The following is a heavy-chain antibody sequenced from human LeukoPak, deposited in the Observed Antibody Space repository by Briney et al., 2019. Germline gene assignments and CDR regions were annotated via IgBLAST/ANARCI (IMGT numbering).Heavy chain of an antibody. CDR3: AHGRTLRQLLYYFDY. J-gene: IGHJ4*02. Sequence: ESGPTLLKPTQTLTLTFTFSGFSLSTSGVGVGWIRQPPGKALEWLSPIYWDDDKRYSPSLKSRLTITKDTSKNQVVLTMTNMDPVDTATYYCAHGRTLRQLLYYFDYWGQGTLVTVSS. CDR1: GFSLSTSGVG. D-gene: IGHD2-2*01. CDR2: IYWDDDK. V-gene: IGHV2-5*02.